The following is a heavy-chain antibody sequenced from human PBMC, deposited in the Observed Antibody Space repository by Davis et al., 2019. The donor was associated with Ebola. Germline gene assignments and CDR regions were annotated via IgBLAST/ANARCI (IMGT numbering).Heavy chain of an antibody. CDR1: GFRFGDYA. J-gene: IGHJ4*02. D-gene: IGHD2-2*01. Sequence: SLKISCAASGFRFGDYAMHWFRQAPGKGLDWVSSISWGSGSIAYADSVKGRFTVSRDNAKNSVYLQMNSLRAEDTAVYYCAKGWDIVVVPAAVGGDCTGGVCSGFDYWGQGTLVTVSS. CDR2: ISWGSGSI. V-gene: IGHV3-9*01. CDR3: AKGWDIVVVPAAVGGDCTGGVCSGFDY.